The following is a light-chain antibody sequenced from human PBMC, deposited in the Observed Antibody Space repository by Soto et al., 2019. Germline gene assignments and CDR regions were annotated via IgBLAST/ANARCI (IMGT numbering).Light chain of an antibody. CDR1: QSISSSY. CDR3: QQYGSSSYT. Sequence: EIVLTQSPGTLSLSPGERATLSCRASQSISSSYLAWYQQKPGQAPRLIIYAASSRATGIPDRFSGSGSGTDFPLTISRLEPEDFAVYYCQQYGSSSYTFGQGTQLEIK. J-gene: IGKJ2*01. V-gene: IGKV3-20*01. CDR2: AAS.